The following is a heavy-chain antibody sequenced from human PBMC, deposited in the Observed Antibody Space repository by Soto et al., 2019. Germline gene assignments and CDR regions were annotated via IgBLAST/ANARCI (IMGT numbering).Heavy chain of an antibody. Sequence: ASVEVSCKASGGTFSSYAISWVLQAPGQGLEWMGGIIPIFGTANYAQKFQGRVTITADESTSTAYMELSSLRSEDTAVYYCARDRERVGATSPLYFQHWGQGTLVTVSS. CDR2: IIPIFGTA. D-gene: IGHD1-26*01. J-gene: IGHJ1*01. CDR1: GGTFSSYA. CDR3: ARDRERVGATSPLYFQH. V-gene: IGHV1-69*13.